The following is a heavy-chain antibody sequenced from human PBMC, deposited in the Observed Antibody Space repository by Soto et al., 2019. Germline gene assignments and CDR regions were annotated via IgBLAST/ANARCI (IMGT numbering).Heavy chain of an antibody. CDR2: ISGSGGTT. J-gene: IGHJ6*02. CDR1: GFTFSSYA. CDR3: XXPXDIVATTFYYYGLDV. V-gene: IGHV3-23*01. D-gene: IGHD5-12*01. Sequence: EVQLLESGGGLVQPGGSLRLSCVVSGFTFSSYAMTWVRQPPGKGLEWVSSISGSGGTTYYADSVKGRFTISRDNSKXTLXLXXXXXXXXXXXXXXXXXPXDIVATTFYYYGLDVRGQGTAVTVSS.